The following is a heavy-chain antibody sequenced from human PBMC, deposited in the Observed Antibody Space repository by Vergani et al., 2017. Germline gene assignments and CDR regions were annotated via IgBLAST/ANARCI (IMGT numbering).Heavy chain of an antibody. CDR1: GFTFSSYW. D-gene: IGHD2-2*01. CDR3: AGVSIEDAFDI. Sequence: EVQLVESGGGLVQPGGSLRLSCAASGFTFSSYWMSWVRQAPGKGRGWVANIKQDGSEKYYVDSVKGRFTISRDNAKNSLYLQMNSLRAEDTAVYYCAGVSIEDAFDIWGQGTMVTVSS. CDR2: IKQDGSEK. V-gene: IGHV3-7*03. J-gene: IGHJ3*02.